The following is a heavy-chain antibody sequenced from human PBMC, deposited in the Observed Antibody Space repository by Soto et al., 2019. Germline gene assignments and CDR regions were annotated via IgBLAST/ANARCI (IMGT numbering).Heavy chain of an antibody. V-gene: IGHV3-30*18. CDR1: GFTFSSYG. J-gene: IGHJ6*03. CDR3: AKGLVVVAAKTRYYYYYYMDV. D-gene: IGHD2-15*01. Sequence: PGESLKISCAASGFTFSSYGMHWVRQAPGKGLEWVAVISYDGSNKYYADSVKGRFTISRDNSKNTLYLQMNSLRAEDTAVYYCAKGLVVVAAKTRYYYYYYMDVWGKGTTVTVSS. CDR2: ISYDGSNK.